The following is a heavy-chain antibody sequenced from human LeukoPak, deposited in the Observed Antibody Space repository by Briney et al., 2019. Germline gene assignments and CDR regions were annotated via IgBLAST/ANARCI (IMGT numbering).Heavy chain of an antibody. V-gene: IGHV4-31*03. J-gene: IGHJ6*02. D-gene: IGHD2-2*01. CDR3: ARVIVVVPIGVYHYYAMDV. CDR2: IYYSGST. CDR1: GDSISTGGYY. Sequence: SETLSLTCTVSGDSISTGGYYWAWIRQHRERGLKLIVYIYYSGSTHYNPSLQSRVTISVDTSKNQFSLNLNSVTAADTAVYYCARVIVVVPIGVYHYYAMDVWGQGTTVTVSS.